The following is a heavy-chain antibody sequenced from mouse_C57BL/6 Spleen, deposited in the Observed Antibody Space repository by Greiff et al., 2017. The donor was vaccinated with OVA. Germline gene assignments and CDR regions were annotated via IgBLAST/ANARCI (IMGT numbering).Heavy chain of an antibody. CDR3: AREGYGSSYVDYWYFDV. CDR1: GYAFSSSW. V-gene: IGHV1-82*01. D-gene: IGHD1-1*01. CDR2: IYPGDGDT. Sequence: VKLMESGPELVKPGASVKISCKASGYAFSSSWMNWVKQRPGKGLEWIGRIYPGDGDTNYNGKFKGQATLTADKSSSTDYMQLSSLTSEDAAVYFCAREGYGSSYVDYWYFDVWGTGTTVTVAS. J-gene: IGHJ1*03.